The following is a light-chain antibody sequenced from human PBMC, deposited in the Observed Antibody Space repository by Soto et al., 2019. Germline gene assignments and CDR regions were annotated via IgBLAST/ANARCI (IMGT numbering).Light chain of an antibody. J-gene: IGLJ2*01. CDR1: KLGDKY. CDR3: QAWDSSIV. CDR2: QDS. V-gene: IGLV3-1*01. Sequence: SYELTQPPSVSVSPGQTASITCSGDKLGDKYVCWYQQKPGQSPVLVIYQDSKRPSGIPERFSGSNSGNTATLTISGTQAMDEADYYCQAWDSSIVFGGGTKVTVL.